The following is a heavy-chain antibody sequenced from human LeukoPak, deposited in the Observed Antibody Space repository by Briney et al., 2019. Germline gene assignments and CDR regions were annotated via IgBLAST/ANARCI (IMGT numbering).Heavy chain of an antibody. CDR3: ARDSGFGGSSSFIDY. CDR1: GYTFTSYG. J-gene: IGHJ4*02. Sequence: ASVKVSCKASGYTFTSYGISWVRQAPGQGLEWMGWISAYNGNTNYAQKLQGRVTMTTDTSTSTAYMELRSLRSDDTAVYYCARDSGFGGSSSFIDYWGQGTLVTVSS. V-gene: IGHV1-18*01. D-gene: IGHD5-12*01. CDR2: ISAYNGNT.